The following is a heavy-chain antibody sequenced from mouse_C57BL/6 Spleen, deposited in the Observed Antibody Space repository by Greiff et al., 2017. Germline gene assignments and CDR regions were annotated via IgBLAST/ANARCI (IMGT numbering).Heavy chain of an antibody. CDR2: IYPGDGDT. V-gene: IGHV1-82*01. CDR1: GYAFSSSW. Sequence: QVQLQQSGPELVKPGASVKISCKASGYAFSSSWMNWVKQRPGKGLEWIGRIYPGDGDTNYNGKFKGKATLTADKSSSTAYMQLSSLTSEDSAVYFCASLLAYAMDYWGQGTSVTVSS. CDR3: ASLLAYAMDY. J-gene: IGHJ4*01.